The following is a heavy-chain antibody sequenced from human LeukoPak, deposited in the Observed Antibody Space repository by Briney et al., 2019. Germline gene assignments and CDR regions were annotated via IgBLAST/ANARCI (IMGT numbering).Heavy chain of an antibody. D-gene: IGHD3-22*01. Sequence: GGSLRLSCAASGFTFSSYSMNRVRQAPGKGLEWGSSISSSSSYIYYADSVKGRFTISRDNAKNSLYLQMNSLRAEDTAVYYCARDSGGSSGYYPGIWGQGTLVTVS. J-gene: IGHJ4*02. CDR1: GFTFSSYS. CDR3: ARDSGGSSGYYPGI. V-gene: IGHV3-21*01. CDR2: ISSSSSYI.